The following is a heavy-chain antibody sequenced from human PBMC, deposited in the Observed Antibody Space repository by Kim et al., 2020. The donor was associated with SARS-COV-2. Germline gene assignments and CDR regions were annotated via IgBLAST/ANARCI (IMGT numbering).Heavy chain of an antibody. CDR1: GFTFSSYG. CDR3: ALLGLDAFDI. Sequence: GGSPRLSCAASGFTFSSYGMHWVRQAPGKGLEWVAVISYDGSNKYYADSVQGRFTISRDNSKNTLYLQMNSLRAEDTAVYYCALLGLDAFDIWGQGTMVTVSS. J-gene: IGHJ3*02. CDR2: ISYDGSNK. V-gene: IGHV3-30*03.